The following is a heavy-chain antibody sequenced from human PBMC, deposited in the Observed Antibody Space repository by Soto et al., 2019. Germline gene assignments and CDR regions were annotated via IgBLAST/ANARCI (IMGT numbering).Heavy chain of an antibody. CDR3: ARVHKHWFDS. CDR2: IDPSDSYT. CDR1: GYNFTAFW. V-gene: IGHV5-10-1*01. Sequence: LGESLKISCKASGYNFTAFWIHWVRQMPGKGLEWLGKIDPSDSYTNYSPSFEGHVTISTDNSITTAYLQWSSLRASDTALYFCARVHKHWFDSWAQGTMVTVSS. J-gene: IGHJ5*01.